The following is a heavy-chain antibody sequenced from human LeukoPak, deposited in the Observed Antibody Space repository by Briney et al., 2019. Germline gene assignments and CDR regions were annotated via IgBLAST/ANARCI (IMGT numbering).Heavy chain of an antibody. J-gene: IGHJ3*02. Sequence: GGSLRLSCAASGFTFSSHWMTWVRQAPGKGLEWVASIKQGGSEKFYADSVKGRITVSRDDAKNSLYFQMNSLSAGDTAVYYCARDPTTVTKGLDIWGQGTMVTVSS. D-gene: IGHD4-17*01. CDR1: GFTFSSHW. CDR2: IKQGGSEK. V-gene: IGHV3-7*01. CDR3: ARDPTTVTKGLDI.